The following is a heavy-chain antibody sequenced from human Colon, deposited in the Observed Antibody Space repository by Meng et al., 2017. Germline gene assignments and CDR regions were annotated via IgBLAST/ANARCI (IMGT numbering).Heavy chain of an antibody. J-gene: IGHJ4*02. V-gene: IGHV4-61*01. CDR2: IYYSGST. Sequence: QGQLQVSGPGLWSTSETLSLTCTVSGCSFSSCSYNWSWIRQPPGKGLEWIGYIYYSGSTNYNPSLKSRVTISVDTSKNQFSLKLSSVTASDTAVYYCARGASDYDFDYWGQGTLVTVSS. CDR3: ARGASDYDFDY. CDR1: GCSFSSCSYN. D-gene: IGHD3-22*01.